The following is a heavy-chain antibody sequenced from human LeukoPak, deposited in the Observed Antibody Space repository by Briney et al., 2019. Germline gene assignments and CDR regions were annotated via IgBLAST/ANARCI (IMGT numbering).Heavy chain of an antibody. CDR3: ARENYDYVWGSYPPHYFDY. V-gene: IGHV1-18*04. D-gene: IGHD3-16*02. J-gene: IGHJ4*02. CDR2: IHAYNGNT. Sequence: ASVKVSCKASAYTFTSYGISWVRQAPGQGLEWMGWIHAYNGNTNYAQKLQGRVTMTTDTSTSTAYMELRSLRSDDTAVYYCARENYDYVWGSYPPHYFDYWGQGTLVTVSS. CDR1: AYTFTSYG.